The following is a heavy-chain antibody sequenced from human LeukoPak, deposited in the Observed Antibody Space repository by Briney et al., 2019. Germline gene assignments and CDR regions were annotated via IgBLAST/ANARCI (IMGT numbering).Heavy chain of an antibody. CDR3: CRLITFGGVIAH. Sequence: SETLSLTCTVSGGSISSGGYYWSWIRQHPGRGLEWIGYIYYSGSTYYNPSLKSRVAISVDPSKNLFSLKLSSVTAADTAVYYCCRLITFGGVIAHWGQGTLVTVSS. J-gene: IGHJ5*02. D-gene: IGHD3-16*01. V-gene: IGHV4-31*03. CDR1: GGSISSGGYY. CDR2: IYYSGST.